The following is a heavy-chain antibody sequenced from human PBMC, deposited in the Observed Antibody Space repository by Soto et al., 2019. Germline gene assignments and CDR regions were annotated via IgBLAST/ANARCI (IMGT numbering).Heavy chain of an antibody. D-gene: IGHD1-26*01. J-gene: IGHJ3*02. CDR3: LAAPKWESLNGAFDI. CDR2: INAGNGNT. V-gene: IGHV1-3*01. CDR1: GYTFTSYA. Sequence: QVQLVQSGAEVKKPGASVKVSCKASGYTFTSYAMHWVRQAPGQRLEWMGWINAGNGNTKYSQKFQGRVTITRDTSASTAYMELSSLRSEDTAVYYCLAAPKWESLNGAFDIWGQGTMVTVSS.